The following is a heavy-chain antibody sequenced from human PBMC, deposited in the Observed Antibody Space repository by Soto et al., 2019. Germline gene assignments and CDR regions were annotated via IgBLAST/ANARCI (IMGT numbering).Heavy chain of an antibody. D-gene: IGHD1-26*01. CDR2: IKSKTDGGTT. V-gene: IGHV3-15*01. Sequence: GWSLRLSCAASGFTFSNAWMSLVRQAPGKGLEWVGRIKSKTDGGTTDYAAPVRGRFTISRDDSKNTLYLQMNSLKTEDTAVYYCTTAALLYIECWGQGTLVTVSS. CDR3: TTAALLYIEC. J-gene: IGHJ4*02. CDR1: GFTFSNAW.